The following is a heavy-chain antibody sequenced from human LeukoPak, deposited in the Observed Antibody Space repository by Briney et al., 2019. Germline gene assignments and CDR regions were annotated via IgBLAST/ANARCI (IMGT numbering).Heavy chain of an antibody. Sequence: GGSLRLSCTASGFTFGDSAMSWVRQAPGKGLEWVSSISSSSSYIYYADSVKGRFTISRDNAKSSLYLQMNSLRAEDTAVYYCARDLGALLRFLGYGMDVWGQGTTVTVSS. CDR2: ISSSSSYI. J-gene: IGHJ6*02. D-gene: IGHD3-3*01. CDR1: GFTFGDSA. CDR3: ARDLGALLRFLGYGMDV. V-gene: IGHV3-21*01.